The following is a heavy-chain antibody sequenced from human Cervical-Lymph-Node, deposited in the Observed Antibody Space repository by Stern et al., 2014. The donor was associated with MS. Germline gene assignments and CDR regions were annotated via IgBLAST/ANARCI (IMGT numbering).Heavy chain of an antibody. J-gene: IGHJ5*02. Sequence: QVQLQESGPGLVKPSETLSLTCTVSGYSISSGYYWGWIRQPPGKGLEWIGNIYHSGSTYYNPSLKSRVTLSVDTSKDQFSLNLNSGTAADTAVYYCAREEQQLVHGNWFDPWGQGTLVTVSS. CDR1: GYSISSGYY. CDR3: AREEQQLVHGNWFDP. D-gene: IGHD6-13*01. V-gene: IGHV4-38-2*02. CDR2: IYHSGST.